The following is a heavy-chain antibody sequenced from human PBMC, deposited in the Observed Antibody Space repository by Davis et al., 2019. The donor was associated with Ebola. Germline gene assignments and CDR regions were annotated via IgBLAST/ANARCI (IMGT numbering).Heavy chain of an antibody. J-gene: IGHJ4*02. CDR3: ASTSRRGIDSSGYYNY. CDR1: GFTVSSNY. D-gene: IGHD3-22*01. CDR2: IYSGGST. Sequence: GGSLRLSCAASGFTVSSNYMSWVRQAPGKGLEWVSVIYSGGSTYYADSVKGRFTISRDNSKNTLYLQMNSLRAEDTAVYYCASTSRRGIDSSGYYNYWGQGTLVTVSS. V-gene: IGHV3-53*01.